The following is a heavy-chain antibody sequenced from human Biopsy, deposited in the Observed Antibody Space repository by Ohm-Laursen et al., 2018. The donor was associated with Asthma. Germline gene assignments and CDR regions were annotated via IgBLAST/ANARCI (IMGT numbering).Heavy chain of an antibody. CDR2: INSVLGTT. CDR3: ARKAGSCISRTCYSLDF. CDR1: GGTFNTYV. Sequence: ASVKVSCKSLGGTFNTYVIGWARQAPGQGIEWMGGINSVLGTTTYPQKLQDRVTITADDSTSTVYMELSSLRSEDTAVYYCARKAGSCISRTCYSLDFWGQGTLVTVSS. J-gene: IGHJ4*02. D-gene: IGHD2-2*01. V-gene: IGHV1-69*13.